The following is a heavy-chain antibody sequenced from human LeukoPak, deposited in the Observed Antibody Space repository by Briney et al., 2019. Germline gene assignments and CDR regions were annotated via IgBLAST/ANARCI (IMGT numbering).Heavy chain of an antibody. J-gene: IGHJ4*02. D-gene: IGHD3-22*01. CDR3: ATRYFYIGTRYYYGYFFDY. V-gene: IGHV3-53*01. CDR1: GFIVSESY. CDR2: IYKDGSP. Sequence: GGSLRLSCAASGFIVSESYMGWVRQAPGKGLEWVSVIYKDGSPHYADSAKGRFTISRDSSKNAPYPQMNSLRAEDTAVYYCATRYFYIGTRYYYGYFFDYWGQGTLVTVSS.